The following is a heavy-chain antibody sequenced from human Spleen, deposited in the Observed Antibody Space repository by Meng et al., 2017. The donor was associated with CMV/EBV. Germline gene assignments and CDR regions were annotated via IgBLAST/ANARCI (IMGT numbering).Heavy chain of an antibody. D-gene: IGHD2-2*01. J-gene: IGHJ6*02. CDR3: ARDRRYCSSTSCYAIFYYYYYGMDV. CDR2: INPSGGST. CDR1: GYTFTSYY. V-gene: IGHV1-46*01. Sequence: ASVKVSCKASGYTFTSYYMHWVRQAPGQGLEWMGIINPSGGSTSYAQKFQGRVTMTRDTSTSTAYMELSSLRSEDTVVYYCARDRRYCSSTSCYAIFYYYYYGMDVWGQGTTVTVSS.